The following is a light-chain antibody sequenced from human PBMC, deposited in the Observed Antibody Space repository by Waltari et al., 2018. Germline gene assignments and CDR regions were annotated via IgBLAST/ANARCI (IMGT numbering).Light chain of an antibody. CDR3: CSYAGTYTVYV. CDR1: SSDVGTYNY. Sequence: QSALTQPRSVSGSPGQSVTISCTGTSSDVGTYNYVSWYQQHPGKAPKLMRFDVNRRPSGVPDRFSGAKSGNTASLTISGLHADDEADYYCCSYAGTYTVYVFGSGTKVTVL. V-gene: IGLV2-11*01. CDR2: DVN. J-gene: IGLJ1*01.